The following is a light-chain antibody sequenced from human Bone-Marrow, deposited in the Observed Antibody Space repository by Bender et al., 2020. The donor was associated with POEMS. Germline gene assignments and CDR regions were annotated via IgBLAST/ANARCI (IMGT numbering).Light chain of an antibody. CDR3: AVWDDSLNGWV. CDR1: SSNIGAHA. CDR2: SSH. Sequence: QSVLTQPPSASGTPGQRVTISCSGGSSNIGAHAVNWYQHLPGTAPKLLIYSSHRRPSEVPDRFSGSRSGTSASLAISGLQSEDEAEYYCAVWDDSLNGWVFGGVTKLTVL. V-gene: IGLV1-44*01. J-gene: IGLJ3*02.